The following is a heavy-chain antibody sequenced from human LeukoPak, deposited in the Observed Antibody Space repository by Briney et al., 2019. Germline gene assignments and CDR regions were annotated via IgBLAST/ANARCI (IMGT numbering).Heavy chain of an antibody. CDR3: ARRRTAEPFDI. CDR2: ISSSGSTF. Sequence: GGSLRLSCAASGFTFSSYEMNWVRQAPGKGLEWVSYISSSGSTFYYADSLKGRFTISRDNAKNSLYLQMNCLRAEDTAVYYCARRRTAEPFDIWGQGTMVTVSS. J-gene: IGHJ3*02. V-gene: IGHV3-48*03. CDR1: GFTFSSYE.